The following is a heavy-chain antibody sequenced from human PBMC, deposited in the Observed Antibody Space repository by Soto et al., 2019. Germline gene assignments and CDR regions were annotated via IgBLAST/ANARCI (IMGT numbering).Heavy chain of an antibody. J-gene: IGHJ4*02. CDR3: AKDQDYDSSGYRAADY. Sequence: PGGSLRLSCAASGFTFSSYAMSWVRQAPGKGLEWVSAISGSGGSTYYADSVKGRFTISRDNSKNTRYLQMNSLRAEDTAVYYCAKDQDYDSSGYRAADYWGQGTLVTVSS. CDR1: GFTFSSYA. D-gene: IGHD3-22*01. V-gene: IGHV3-23*01. CDR2: ISGSGGST.